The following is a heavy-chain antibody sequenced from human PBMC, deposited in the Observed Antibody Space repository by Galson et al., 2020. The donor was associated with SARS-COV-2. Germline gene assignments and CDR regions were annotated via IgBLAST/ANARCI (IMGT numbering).Heavy chain of an antibody. J-gene: IGHJ4*02. V-gene: IGHV4-61*09. CDR1: GGSISSGSYY. Sequence: SETLSLTCTVSGGSISSGSYYWNYIRQPAGGGLEWIGHIYPSGSTNYNPSPKSRITISVDTSKNQFSLKLSSVTAADTAVYYCARGTIAAAGTLIDCWGQGTLVTVSS. CDR2: IYPSGST. CDR3: ARGTIAAAGTLIDC. D-gene: IGHD6-13*01.